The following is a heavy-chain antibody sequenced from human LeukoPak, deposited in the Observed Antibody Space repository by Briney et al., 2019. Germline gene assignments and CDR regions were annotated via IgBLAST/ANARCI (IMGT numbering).Heavy chain of an antibody. J-gene: IGHJ3*02. D-gene: IGHD2-21*01. V-gene: IGHV4-4*07. CDR1: GGSISNYY. CDR3: ARQVPGDDAFDI. Sequence: PSGTLSLTCTVSGGSISNYYWSWIRQPAGKGLELIGRIYSSGSTNYNPSLESRVTLSVDTSKNQFSLKLSSVTAADTAVYYCARQVPGDDAFDIWGQGTMITVSS. CDR2: IYSSGST.